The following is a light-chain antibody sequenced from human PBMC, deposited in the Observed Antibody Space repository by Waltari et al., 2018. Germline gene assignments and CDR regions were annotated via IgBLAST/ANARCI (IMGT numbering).Light chain of an antibody. CDR2: GNS. J-gene: IGLJ1*01. V-gene: IGLV1-40*01. Sequence: QSVLTQPPSVSGAPGQRVTIPCTGSSSNIGAGYDVHWYQQLPGTAPKLLIHGNSNRPSGVPDRFSGSKSGTSASLAITGLQAEDEADYYCQSYDSSLSGYVFGTGTKVTVL. CDR1: SSNIGAGYD. CDR3: QSYDSSLSGYV.